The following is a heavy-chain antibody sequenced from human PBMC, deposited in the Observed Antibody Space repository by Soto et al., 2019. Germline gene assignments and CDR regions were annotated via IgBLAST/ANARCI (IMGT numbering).Heavy chain of an antibody. V-gene: IGHV4-59*01. Sequence: QVQLQESGPGLVKPSETLSLTCTVSRGSISGYYWNWIRLPPGKGLEYIGYFHYTGRTNYNPSLKSRATISGDTSKNQFSLNLYSVTAADTAVYYCARGHCSDTSCWRDFDYWGRGALVTVSS. D-gene: IGHD2-2*01. CDR1: RGSISGYY. CDR2: FHYTGRT. J-gene: IGHJ4*02. CDR3: ARGHCSDTSCWRDFDY.